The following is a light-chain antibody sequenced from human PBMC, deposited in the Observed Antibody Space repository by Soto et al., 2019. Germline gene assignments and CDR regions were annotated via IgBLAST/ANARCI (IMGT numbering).Light chain of an antibody. Sequence: EIVLTQSPSTLSLSTGERATLSCRASQSVSSYLAWYQQKPGQAPRLLIYDVSNRATGIPARFSGSESGTDFTLTISSLEPEDFAGYYCQQRSNWPPLFTFGPGTKVDIK. V-gene: IGKV3-11*01. CDR2: DVS. J-gene: IGKJ3*01. CDR1: QSVSSY. CDR3: QQRSNWPPLFT.